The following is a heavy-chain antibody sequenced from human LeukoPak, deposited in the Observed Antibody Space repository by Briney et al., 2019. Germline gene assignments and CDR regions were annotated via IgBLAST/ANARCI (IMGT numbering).Heavy chain of an antibody. D-gene: IGHD3-10*01. Sequence: ASVKVSCKASGYTFTSYGISWVRQAPGQGLEWMGWISAYNGNTNYAQKLQGRVTMTTDTSTSTAYMELRSLRSDDTAVYYCARPSPLYYGSGIQAHAFDIWGQGTMVTVSS. CDR3: ARPSPLYYGSGIQAHAFDI. CDR2: ISAYNGNT. J-gene: IGHJ3*02. V-gene: IGHV1-18*01. CDR1: GYTFTSYG.